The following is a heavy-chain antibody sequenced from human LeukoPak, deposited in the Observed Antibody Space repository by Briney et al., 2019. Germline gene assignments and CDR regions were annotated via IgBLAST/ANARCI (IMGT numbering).Heavy chain of an antibody. CDR1: GYTFTSYG. V-gene: IGHV1-18*01. Sequence: ASVKVSCKASGYTFTSYGISWVRQAPGQGLEWMGWISAYNGNTNYAQKLQGRVTMTTDTSTSTAYMELRSLRSDDTAVYYCARAGYSSGWGAYYYYYMDVWGKGTTVTVSS. CDR2: ISAYNGNT. J-gene: IGHJ6*03. D-gene: IGHD6-19*01. CDR3: ARAGYSSGWGAYYYYYMDV.